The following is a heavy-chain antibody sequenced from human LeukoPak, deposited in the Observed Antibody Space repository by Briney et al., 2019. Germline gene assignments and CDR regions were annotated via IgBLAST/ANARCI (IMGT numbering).Heavy chain of an antibody. V-gene: IGHV3-49*03. CDR2: IRSTVHGGTT. Sequence: GGSLRLSCTTSGFTFGDVAMSWFRQAPGKGLEYVGLIRSTVHGGTTEYAASVRGRFTISRDDSKSIAYLQMNSLKSEDTAVYYCTSTQYSGYDWAADYWGQGTLVTVSS. CDR1: GFTFGDVA. J-gene: IGHJ4*02. D-gene: IGHD5-12*01. CDR3: TSTQYSGYDWAADY.